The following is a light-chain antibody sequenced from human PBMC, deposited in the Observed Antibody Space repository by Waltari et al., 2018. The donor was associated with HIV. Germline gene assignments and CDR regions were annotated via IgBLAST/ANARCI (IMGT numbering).Light chain of an antibody. CDR2: EDN. Sequence: SYELTQPPSVSVSPGQTARIACSGDALPRKYAYWYQQKSGQAPVLVIYEDNKRPSGIPERFAGSSSGTVATLTISGAQEEDEGDYYWYSTDSSGHQRVFGGGTKLTVL. J-gene: IGLJ3*02. V-gene: IGLV3-10*01. CDR3: YSTDSSGHQRV. CDR1: ALPRKY.